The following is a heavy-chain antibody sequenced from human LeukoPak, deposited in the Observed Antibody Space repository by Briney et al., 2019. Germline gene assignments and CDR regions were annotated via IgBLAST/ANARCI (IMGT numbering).Heavy chain of an antibody. CDR1: GGSFSGYY. CDR2: IDHSGST. J-gene: IGHJ6*03. Sequence: SETLSLTCAVYGGSFSGYYWSWIRQPPGKGLEWIGEIDHSGSTNYNPSLKSRVTISVDTSKNQFSLKLSSVTAADTAVYYCARGRSSGWPHLDYYSYYMDVWGKGPRSPSP. V-gene: IGHV4-34*01. D-gene: IGHD6-19*01. CDR3: ARGRSSGWPHLDYYSYYMDV.